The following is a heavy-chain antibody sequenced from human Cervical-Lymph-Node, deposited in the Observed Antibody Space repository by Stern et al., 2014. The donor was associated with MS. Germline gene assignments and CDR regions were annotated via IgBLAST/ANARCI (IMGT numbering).Heavy chain of an antibody. CDR2: ISGSGGST. Sequence: EVQLVESGGGLVQPGGSLRLSCAASGFTFSSYVMSWVRQAPGKGLEWVSVISGSGGSTYYADSVKGRFTISRDISKNTLYLQMNSLTAEDTAAYYCAKPLAPRYGMDVGGQGTTVPVSS. CDR1: GFTFSSYV. CDR3: AKPLAPRYGMDV. J-gene: IGHJ6*02. V-gene: IGHV3-23*04.